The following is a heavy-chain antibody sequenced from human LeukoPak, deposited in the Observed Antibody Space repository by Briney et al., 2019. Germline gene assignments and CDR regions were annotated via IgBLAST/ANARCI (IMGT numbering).Heavy chain of an antibody. CDR2: ICNERGKR. V-gene: IGHV3-33*06. CDR3: AEGDNYMPLDFDN. D-gene: IGHD2-2*01. Sequence: QTGGSLRLPCAASGFRFSVYGMHWVRHAPRKGLEWVAVICNERGKRFYSGSVEGRFIISSNNYRTTLFLQMNRRRDEDTAVYYCAEGDNYMPLDFDNWGQGSLVIVSA. CDR1: GFRFSVYG. J-gene: IGHJ4*02.